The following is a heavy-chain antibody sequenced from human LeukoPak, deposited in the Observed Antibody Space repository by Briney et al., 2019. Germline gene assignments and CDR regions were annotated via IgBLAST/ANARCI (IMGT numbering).Heavy chain of an antibody. CDR2: VSGNGGRT. J-gene: IGHJ3*02. CDR3: AKDRDDYGDPETFNI. V-gene: IGHV3-23*01. Sequence: GGSLRLSCAASGFTFSSYAMTWVRQAPGKGLEWVSAVSGNGGRTYYADSVKGRFTISRGNSRNTLYLQMNSLRAEDTAIYYCAKDRDDYGDPETFNIWGQGTMVTVSP. CDR1: GFTFSSYA. D-gene: IGHD4-17*01.